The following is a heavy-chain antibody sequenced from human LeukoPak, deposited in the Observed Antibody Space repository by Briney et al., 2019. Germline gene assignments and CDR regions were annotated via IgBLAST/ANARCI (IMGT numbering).Heavy chain of an antibody. D-gene: IGHD3-3*01. V-gene: IGHV3-23*01. CDR3: AKSYNFWSGYYTAY. CDR2: ISGSGGST. Sequence: GGSLRLSCAASGYTFSSYAMSWVRQAPGKGLECVSAISGSGGSTYYADSVKGRFTISRDNSKNTLCLHMNSLRAEDTAVYYCAKSYNFWSGYYTAYWGQGTLVTVSS. CDR1: GYTFSSYA. J-gene: IGHJ4*02.